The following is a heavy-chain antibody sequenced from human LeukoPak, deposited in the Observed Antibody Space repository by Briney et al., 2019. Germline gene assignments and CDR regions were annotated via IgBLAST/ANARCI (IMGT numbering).Heavy chain of an antibody. CDR3: AKSGLNYDYVWGSYHYYYYMDV. CDR1: GFTFSSYW. V-gene: IGHV3-74*01. D-gene: IGHD3-16*02. Sequence: PGGSLRLSCAASGFTFSSYWMHWVRQAPGKGLVWVSRINSDGSSTSYADSVKGRFTLSRDNSKNTLYLQMNSLRAEDTAVYYCAKSGLNYDYVWGSYHYYYYMDVWGKGTTVTVSS. J-gene: IGHJ6*03. CDR2: INSDGSST.